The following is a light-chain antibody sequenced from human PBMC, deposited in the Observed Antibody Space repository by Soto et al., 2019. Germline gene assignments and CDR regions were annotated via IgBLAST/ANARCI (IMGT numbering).Light chain of an antibody. V-gene: IGKV1D-12*01. CDR3: QQAYSFPIT. CDR1: HDIAGY. CDR2: GAS. J-gene: IGKJ5*01. Sequence: DIQVNQSQSSVSASVGDRVTITCRASHDIAGYLAWYQHKPGRTPELLIHGASRLQSGVPARFSGSGSGTDFTLSINSLQPEDFATYYCQQAYSFPITFGQGTRLEI.